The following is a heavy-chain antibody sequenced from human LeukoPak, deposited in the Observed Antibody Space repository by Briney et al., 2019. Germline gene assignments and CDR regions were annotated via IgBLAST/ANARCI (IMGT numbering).Heavy chain of an antibody. CDR1: GGSISSYY. V-gene: IGHV4-59*08. J-gene: IGHJ4*02. CDR2: IYYSGST. D-gene: IGHD5-24*01. CDR3: ARRDGYNRYYFDS. Sequence: SETLSLTCAVSGGSISSYYWSWIRQPPGKGLEWIGYIYYSGSTNYNPSLQSRVTMSVDTSKNQFSLKLSSLTAADTAVYYCARRDGYNRYYFDSWGQGTLVTVSS.